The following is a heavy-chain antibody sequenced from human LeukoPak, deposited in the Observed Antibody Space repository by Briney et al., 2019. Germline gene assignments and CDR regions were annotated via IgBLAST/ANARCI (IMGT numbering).Heavy chain of an antibody. J-gene: IGHJ4*02. CDR3: AKDYYYGSGSYSYVDY. V-gene: IGHV3-9*01. D-gene: IGHD3-10*01. CDR2: ISWNSGSI. Sequence: GGSLRLSCAASGFTFDDYAMHWVRQAPGKGLEWVSGISWNSGSIGYADSVKGRFTISRDNAKNSLYLQMNSLRAEDTALYYCAKDYYYGSGSYSYVDYWGQGTLVTVSS. CDR1: GFTFDDYA.